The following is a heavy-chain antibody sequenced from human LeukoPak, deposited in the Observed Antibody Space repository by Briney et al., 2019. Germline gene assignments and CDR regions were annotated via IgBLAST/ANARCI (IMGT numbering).Heavy chain of an antibody. CDR2: IKQDGSEK. D-gene: IGHD1-26*01. CDR1: GLTFSDSW. Sequence: GGSLRLSCAASGLTFSDSWMNWVRQAPGKGLEWVANIKQDGSEKNYVDSVKGRVTISRDNAKNSLYLQMNSLRAEDTAVYYCARDPSLGGSYPRGMVWGQGTLVTVSS. J-gene: IGHJ4*02. V-gene: IGHV3-7*03. CDR3: ARDPSLGGSYPRGMV.